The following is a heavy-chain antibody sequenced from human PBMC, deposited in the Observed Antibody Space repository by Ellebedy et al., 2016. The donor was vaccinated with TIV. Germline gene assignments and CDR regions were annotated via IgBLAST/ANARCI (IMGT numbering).Heavy chain of an antibody. CDR1: GGSISSGDYY. CDR2: IYYSGRT. V-gene: IGHV4-30-4*02. CDR3: ARVVWQLPVSYAFDI. Sequence: MPSETLSLTCTVSGGSISSGDYYWSWIRQPPGKGLEWIGYIYYSGRTYYNPSLKSRVTISVDTSKNQFSLQLTSVTAADTAVYYCARVVWQLPVSYAFDIWGQGTMVTVSS. J-gene: IGHJ3*02. D-gene: IGHD2-15*01.